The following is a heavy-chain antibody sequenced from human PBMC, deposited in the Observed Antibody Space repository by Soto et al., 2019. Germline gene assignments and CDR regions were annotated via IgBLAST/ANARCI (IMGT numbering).Heavy chain of an antibody. V-gene: IGHV4-59*01. D-gene: IGHD1-26*01. CDR3: ARGRDRATYYGMDV. CDR1: GGSISSYY. J-gene: IGHJ6*02. Sequence: TSETLSLTCTVSGGSISSYYWSWIRQPPGKGLEWIGYIYYGGSTNYNPSLKSRVTISVDTSKNQFSLKLSSVTAADTAVYYCARGRDRATYYGMDVWGQGTTVTVSS. CDR2: IYYGGST.